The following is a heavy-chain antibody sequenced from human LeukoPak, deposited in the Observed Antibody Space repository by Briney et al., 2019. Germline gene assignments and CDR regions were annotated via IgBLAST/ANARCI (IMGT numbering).Heavy chain of an antibody. D-gene: IGHD3-22*01. CDR1: GASIRTFY. CDR3: ARGIGNSRGTRFDP. J-gene: IGHJ5*02. CDR2: ISYSGST. V-gene: IGHV4-59*01. Sequence: KPSETRSLTCTVSGASIRTFYWTWIRQPPGKGLEWIAYISYSGSTTYNPSLKSRVTISLDTSKNQFSLNLNSLTAADTAVYYCARGIGNSRGTRFDPWGEGTLVTVSS.